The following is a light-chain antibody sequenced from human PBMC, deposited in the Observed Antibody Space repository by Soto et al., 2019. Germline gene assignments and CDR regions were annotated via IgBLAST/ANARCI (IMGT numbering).Light chain of an antibody. CDR2: EVT. CDR1: SSDVGGYNR. V-gene: IGLV2-14*01. Sequence: QSALTQPASVSGSPGQSITISCTGTSSDVGGYNRVSWYQQHPDKAPKLIIYEVTNRPSGISNRFSGSKSGDTASLTISGLQAEDEAEYYCNSYRSGSAHVFGTGTKVTVL. J-gene: IGLJ1*01. CDR3: NSYRSGSAHV.